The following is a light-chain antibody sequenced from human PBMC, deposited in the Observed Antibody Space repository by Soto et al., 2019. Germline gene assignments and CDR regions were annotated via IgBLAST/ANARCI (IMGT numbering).Light chain of an antibody. CDR3: XXXXXIPWT. Sequence: DIVMTQSPDSLAVSLGERATINCRSRQSVFSRSNSKXCVAWYQLKAGQPPRLLIYWASTRESGVPDRFSGSGSGTXXTLXXXSLXXXXXXXXXXXXXXXIPWTFGQGTKVEIK. CDR2: WAS. J-gene: IGKJ1*01. V-gene: IGKV4-1*01. CDR1: QSVFSRSNSKXC.